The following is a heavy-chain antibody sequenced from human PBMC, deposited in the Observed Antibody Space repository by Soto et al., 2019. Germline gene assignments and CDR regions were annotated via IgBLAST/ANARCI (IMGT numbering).Heavy chain of an antibody. CDR1: GDSISSGDYY. Sequence: SSETLSLTCTVSGDSISSGDYYWSWIRQPPGKGLEWIGYIYYSGSTYYNPSLKSRVTMSVDTSKNQFSLKLNSVTAADTAVYYCARGYNWKYGRGAGSLLFDYWGQGILVTVSS. V-gene: IGHV4-30-4*01. D-gene: IGHD1-7*01. CDR2: IYYSGST. J-gene: IGHJ4*02. CDR3: ARGYNWKYGRGAGSLLFDY.